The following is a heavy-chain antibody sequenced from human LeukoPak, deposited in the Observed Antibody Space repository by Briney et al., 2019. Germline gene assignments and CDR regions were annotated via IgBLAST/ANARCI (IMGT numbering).Heavy chain of an antibody. D-gene: IGHD3-22*01. Sequence: PGGSLRLSCAASGFTFSSYDMHWVRQATGKGLEWVSAIGTAGDTYYPGSVKGRFTISRDNPKNTLYLQMNSLRVEDTAVYFCAKRGVVIRVILVGFHKEANYFDSWGQGALVTVSS. CDR3: AKRGVVIRVILVGFHKEANYFDS. CDR1: GFTFSSYD. J-gene: IGHJ4*02. CDR2: IGTAGDT. V-gene: IGHV3-13*01.